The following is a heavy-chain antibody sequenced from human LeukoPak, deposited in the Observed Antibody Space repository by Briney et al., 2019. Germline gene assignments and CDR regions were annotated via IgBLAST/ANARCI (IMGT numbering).Heavy chain of an antibody. CDR1: GFTVSSNY. D-gene: IGHD1-26*01. J-gene: IGHJ4*02. CDR2: IYSGGST. Sequence: PGGSLRLSCAASGFTVSSNYMSWVRQAPGKGLEWVSVIYSGGSTYYADSVKGRFTISRDNSKNTLYLQMNSLRAEDTAVYYCARLDYSGSFYFDYWGQGTLATVSS. V-gene: IGHV3-53*01. CDR3: ARLDYSGSFYFDY.